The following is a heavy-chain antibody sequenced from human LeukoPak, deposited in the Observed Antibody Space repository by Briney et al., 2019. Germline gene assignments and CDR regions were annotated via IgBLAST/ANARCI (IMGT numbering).Heavy chain of an antibody. V-gene: IGHV4-4*02. Sequence: SGTLSLTCAVSGGSITTTNWWSWVRQPPGKGLEWIGEVPLNGATNYNPSLESRFSMSIDKSNNHLSLEVTSVTAADTAMYYCTRESGAFSPFGFWGQGTLVTVSS. CDR1: GGSITTTNW. CDR2: VPLNGAT. CDR3: TRESGAFSPFGF. J-gene: IGHJ4*02. D-gene: IGHD1-26*01.